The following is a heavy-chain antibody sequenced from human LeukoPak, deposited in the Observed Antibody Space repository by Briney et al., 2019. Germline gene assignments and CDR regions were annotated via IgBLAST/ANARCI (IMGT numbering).Heavy chain of an antibody. CDR2: IKGDGIST. D-gene: IGHD3-10*01. CDR3: ARDSRGGFDY. J-gene: IGHJ4*02. V-gene: IGHV3-74*01. Sequence: GGSLRLSCAASGFDFSSNWMHWVRHAPGQGLVWVSRIKGDGISTNYADSVKGRFTISRDIAKNTLYLQMNSLRAEDTAVYYCARDSRGGFDYWGQGTLVTVSS. CDR1: GFDFSSNW.